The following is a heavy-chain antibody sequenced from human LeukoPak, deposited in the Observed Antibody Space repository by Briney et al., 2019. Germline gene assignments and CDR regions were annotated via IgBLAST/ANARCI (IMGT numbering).Heavy chain of an antibody. D-gene: IGHD4-17*01. CDR3: AKGRGYGDYGSTFEY. Sequence: TGGSLRLSCAASGFTFSSYSMNWVRQAPGKGLEWVSYISSSSSTIYYADSVKGRFTISRDNAKNSLYLQMNSLRDDDTAVYYCAKGRGYGDYGSTFEYWGQGTLATVSS. J-gene: IGHJ4*02. CDR2: ISSSSSTI. CDR1: GFTFSSYS. V-gene: IGHV3-48*02.